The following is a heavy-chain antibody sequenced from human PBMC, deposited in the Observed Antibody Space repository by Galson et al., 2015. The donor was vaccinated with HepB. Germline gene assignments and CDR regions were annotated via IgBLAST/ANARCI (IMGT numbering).Heavy chain of an antibody. V-gene: IGHV3-64D*09. CDR3: VRGELEAKPYDY. D-gene: IGHD1-1*01. J-gene: IGHJ4*02. CDR2: ITKNGGSI. CDR1: GFTFSTYA. Sequence: LRLSCAASGFTFSTYAMHWVRQTPGKGLEYVSAITKNGGSIYYADSVKGRFTVSRDNSKNTLFLQMTSLKVEDTAIYYCVRGELEAKPYDYWGQGTLVTVSS.